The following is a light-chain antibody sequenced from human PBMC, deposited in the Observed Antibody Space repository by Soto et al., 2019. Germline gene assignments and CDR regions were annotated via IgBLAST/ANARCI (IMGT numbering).Light chain of an antibody. CDR2: DAS. CDR1: QSLSSSQ. V-gene: IGKV3-20*01. J-gene: IGKJ1*01. Sequence: EIVLTQSPGTLSLSPGERATLSCRASQSLSSSQLAWYQQKPGQAPRLLIHDASSRATGISDRFTGNGSGTDFTLTISGLQSEDFVVYYCQQYSKWPPWTFGPGTKVDIK. CDR3: QQYSKWPPWT.